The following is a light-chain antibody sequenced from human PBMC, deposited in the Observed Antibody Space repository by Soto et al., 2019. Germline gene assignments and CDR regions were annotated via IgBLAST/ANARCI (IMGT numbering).Light chain of an antibody. J-gene: IGKJ5*01. V-gene: IGKV3D-15*01. CDR2: DTS. Sequence: EILMTQSPATLSVSPGERATLSCRASQSVGSFLAWYQQKPGQAPRLLIYDTSIRATGIPARFSGSGSGTEFTLTISSLQYEDFAVYYCQQYNNWHPFTFGQGTRLEIK. CDR3: QQYNNWHPFT. CDR1: QSVGSF.